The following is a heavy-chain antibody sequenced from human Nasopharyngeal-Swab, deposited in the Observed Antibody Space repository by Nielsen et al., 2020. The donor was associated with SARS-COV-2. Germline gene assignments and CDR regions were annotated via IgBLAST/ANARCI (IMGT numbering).Heavy chain of an antibody. CDR2: IYYSGST. CDR3: ARLSPNYGPLYYFDC. D-gene: IGHD4-17*01. Sequence: SETLSLTCTVSGGSISSYYWSWIRQPPGKGLEWIGYIYYSGSTNYNPSPKSRVSISVDTSKNQLSLKLSSVTAADTAVYYCARLSPNYGPLYYFDCWGQGTLVIVSS. CDR1: GGSISSYY. J-gene: IGHJ4*02. V-gene: IGHV4-59*12.